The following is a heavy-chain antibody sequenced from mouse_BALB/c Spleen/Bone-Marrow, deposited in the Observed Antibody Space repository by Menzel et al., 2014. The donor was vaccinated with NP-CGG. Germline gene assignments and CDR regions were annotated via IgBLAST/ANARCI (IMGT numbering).Heavy chain of an antibody. Sequence: EVKLMESGPDLVRPSQSLSLPCTVTGYSITSGYSWHWIRPFPGNKLEWMGYIHYSGSTNYNPSLKSRISITRDTSKNQFFLQLNSVTTEDTATYYCARTGTWFAYWGQGTLVTVSA. J-gene: IGHJ3*01. D-gene: IGHD4-1*01. V-gene: IGHV3-1*02. CDR1: GYSITSGYS. CDR3: ARTGTWFAY. CDR2: IHYSGST.